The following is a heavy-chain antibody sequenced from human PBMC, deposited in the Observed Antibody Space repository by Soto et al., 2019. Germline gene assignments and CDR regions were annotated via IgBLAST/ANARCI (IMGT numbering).Heavy chain of an antibody. Sequence: QVQLVQSGAEVKKPGSSVKVSCKASGGTFSSYAISWVRQAPGQGLEWMGGIIPIFGTANYAQKFQGRVTITADESTSTAYMELSSLRSEDTAVYYCASSGPPGYYDSSGSSDASGYPSYYGMDVWGQGTTVTVSS. CDR3: ASSGPPGYYDSSGSSDASGYPSYYGMDV. CDR1: GGTFSSYA. D-gene: IGHD3-22*01. J-gene: IGHJ6*02. CDR2: IIPIFGTA. V-gene: IGHV1-69*01.